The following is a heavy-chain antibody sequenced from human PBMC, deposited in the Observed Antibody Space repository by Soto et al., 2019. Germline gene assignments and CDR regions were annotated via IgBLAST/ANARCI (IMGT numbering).Heavy chain of an antibody. CDR1: GCTFIGYY. J-gene: IGHJ4*03. D-gene: IGHD5-18*01. CDR3: ARVQGTYSYCVDFDF. V-gene: IGHV1-2*02. CDR2: INTNSGDI. Sequence: AAVKVSCKTSGCTFIGYYIHWVRQAPGQGLEWMGWINTNSGDIDYAQRFQGRVTMTRDTSTSTAYMELSRLRSDDTAVYYCARVQGTYSYCVDFDFWGQGTLVTVSS.